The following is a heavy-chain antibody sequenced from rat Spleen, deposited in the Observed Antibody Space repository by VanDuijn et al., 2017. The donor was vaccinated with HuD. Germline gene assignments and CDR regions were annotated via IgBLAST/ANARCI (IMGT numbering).Heavy chain of an antibody. Sequence: EVQLVESGGGLVQPGRSLKLSCVASGFTFSNYWMTWIRQAPGKGLEWVASITNGGSNTYYPDSVKGRFTISRDNAKSTLYLQMDSLRSEDTATYYCTREGNSGYDYWGQGVMGTVSS. V-gene: IGHV5-31*01. D-gene: IGHD4-3*01. CDR3: TREGNSGYDY. J-gene: IGHJ2*01. CDR1: GFTFSNYW. CDR2: ITNGGSNT.